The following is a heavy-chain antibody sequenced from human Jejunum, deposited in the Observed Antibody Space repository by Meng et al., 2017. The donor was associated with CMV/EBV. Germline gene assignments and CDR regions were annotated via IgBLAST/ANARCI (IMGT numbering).Heavy chain of an antibody. J-gene: IGHJ4*02. CDR1: GYSFTDYY. D-gene: IGHD5-24*01. V-gene: IGHV1-69*09. Sequence: QVHLVQSGAEVKKPGASVTVSCKTSGYSFTDYYIQWVRQAPGQGLEWMGGIIPILGIANYAQKFQGRVTITADKSTSTAYMELSSLRSEDTAVYYCARERPGGMATTPYFDYWGQGTLVTVSS. CDR2: IIPILGIA. CDR3: ARERPGGMATTPYFDY.